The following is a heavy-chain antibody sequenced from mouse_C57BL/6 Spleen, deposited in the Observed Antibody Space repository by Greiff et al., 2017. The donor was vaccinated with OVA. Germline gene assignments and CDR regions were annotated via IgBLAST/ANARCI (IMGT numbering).Heavy chain of an antibody. Sequence: VQLQQPGAELVRPGSSVKLSCKASGYTFTSYWMDWVKQRPGQGLEWIGNIYPSDSETHYNQKFKDKATLTVDKSSSTAYMQLSSLTSEDSAVYYCARSELGGWYFDVWGTGTTVTVSS. V-gene: IGHV1-61*01. CDR2: IYPSDSET. CDR1: GYTFTSYW. J-gene: IGHJ1*03. CDR3: ARSELGGWYFDV. D-gene: IGHD4-1*01.